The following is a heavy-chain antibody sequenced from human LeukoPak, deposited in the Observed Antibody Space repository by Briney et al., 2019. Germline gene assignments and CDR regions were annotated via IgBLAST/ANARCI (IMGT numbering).Heavy chain of an antibody. J-gene: IGHJ6*02. CDR1: GFTFSSYS. D-gene: IGHD6-19*01. CDR2: ISSSSSYI. Sequence: GGSLRLSCAASGFTFSSYSMNWVRQAPGKGLEWVSSISSSSSYIYYADLVKGRFTISRDNAKNSLYLQMNSLRAEDTAVYYCARETQWLVPTDVWGQGTTVTVSS. V-gene: IGHV3-21*01. CDR3: ARETQWLVPTDV.